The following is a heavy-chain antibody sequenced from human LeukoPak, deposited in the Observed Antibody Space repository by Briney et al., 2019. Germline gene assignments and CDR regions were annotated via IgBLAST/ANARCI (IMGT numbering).Heavy chain of an antibody. CDR1: GFILSSYA. V-gene: IGHV3-23*01. Sequence: GGSLRLSCTVSGFILSSYALSWVRRAPGKGLEWVSATSSSDAGKYYADSVRGRFTISRDNSKNTLYLQMNSLRAEDTAVYYCARVTYGSGTYGAFDYWGQGTLVTVSS. CDR2: TSSSDAGK. CDR3: ARVTYGSGTYGAFDY. D-gene: IGHD3-10*01. J-gene: IGHJ4*02.